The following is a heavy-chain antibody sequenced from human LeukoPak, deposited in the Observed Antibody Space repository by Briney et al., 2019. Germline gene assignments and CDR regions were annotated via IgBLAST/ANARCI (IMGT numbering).Heavy chain of an antibody. CDR2: IYHSGNT. J-gene: IGHJ4*02. V-gene: IGHV4-38-2*02. Sequence: PSETLSLTCTVSGYSISSGYYWGWIRQPPGKGLEWIGSIYHSGNTYYNPSLKSRVTISVDTSKNQFSLKLSSVTAADTAVYYCATYYYDSSGYFFDYWGQGTLVTVSS. D-gene: IGHD3-22*01. CDR3: ATYYYDSSGYFFDY. CDR1: GYSISSGYY.